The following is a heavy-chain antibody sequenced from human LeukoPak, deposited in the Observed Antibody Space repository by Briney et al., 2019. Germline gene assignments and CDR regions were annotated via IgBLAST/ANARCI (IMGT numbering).Heavy chain of an antibody. CDR3: AREAWGNVFFDY. CDR1: GFTFSSYA. J-gene: IGHJ4*02. V-gene: IGHV3-30-3*01. D-gene: IGHD7-27*01. Sequence: GGSLRLSCAASGFTFSSYAMHWVRQAPGKGLEWVAVISYDGSNKYYADSVKGRFTVSRDNSKNTLYLQMNSLRAEDTAVYYCAREAWGNVFFDYWGQGTLVTVSS. CDR2: ISYDGSNK.